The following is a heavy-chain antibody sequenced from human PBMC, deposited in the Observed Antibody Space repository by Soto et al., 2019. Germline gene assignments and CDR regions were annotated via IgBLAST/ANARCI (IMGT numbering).Heavy chain of an antibody. CDR1: GYTFTTYD. CDR2: ISTYNGKT. CDR3: ARDPYQLLMVNAPNLYGMDV. Sequence: QVQLVQSGAEVKKPGASVKVSCKASGYTFTTYDISWVRQAPGQGLEWMGRISTYNGKTNYPQSLQGRLTMTTDTATTTAYMELRSLRSDDTAVYYCARDPYQLLMVNAPNLYGMDVWGQGTTVTVSS. D-gene: IGHD2-8*01. V-gene: IGHV1-18*01. J-gene: IGHJ6*02.